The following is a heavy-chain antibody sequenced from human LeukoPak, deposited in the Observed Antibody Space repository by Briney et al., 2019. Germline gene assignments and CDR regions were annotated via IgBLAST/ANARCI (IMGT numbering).Heavy chain of an antibody. D-gene: IGHD6-13*01. V-gene: IGHV6-1*01. J-gene: IGHJ3*02. CDR2: YYRSKWYN. CDR3: ARDLAAAALKDAFDI. Sequence: YYRSKWYNDYAVSVKSRITINPVTSKNQFSLQLNSVTPEDTAVYYCARDLAAAALKDAFDIWGQGTMVTVSS.